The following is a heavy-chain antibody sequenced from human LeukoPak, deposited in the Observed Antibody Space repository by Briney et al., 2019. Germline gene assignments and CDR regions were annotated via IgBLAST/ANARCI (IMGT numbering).Heavy chain of an antibody. CDR2: INAGNGNT. D-gene: IGHD3-22*01. CDR3: ARYGSYYDSSGYYPFDY. J-gene: IGHJ4*02. CDR1: GYTFTSYV. V-gene: IGHV1-3*01. Sequence: GASVKVSCKASGYTFTSYVIHWVRQAPGQRLEWMGWINAGNGNTKYSQQFQDRVTITGDTSANTAYMELTSLRSEDTAVYYCARYGSYYDSSGYYPFDYWGQGTLVTVSS.